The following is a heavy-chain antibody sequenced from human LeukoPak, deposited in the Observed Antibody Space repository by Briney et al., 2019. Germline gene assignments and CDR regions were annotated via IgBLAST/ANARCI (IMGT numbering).Heavy chain of an antibody. Sequence: SETLSLTCTVSGGSISTSSYYWGWVRQPPGKGLEWIGNIFYSGSTYYSPSLKSRVTISLDTSRNQFSLKLNSVTAADTAVYYCASHSGGYVYWGQGTLVTVSS. D-gene: IGHD5-12*01. CDR2: IFYSGST. J-gene: IGHJ4*02. CDR1: GGSISTSSYY. V-gene: IGHV4-39*07. CDR3: ASHSGGYVY.